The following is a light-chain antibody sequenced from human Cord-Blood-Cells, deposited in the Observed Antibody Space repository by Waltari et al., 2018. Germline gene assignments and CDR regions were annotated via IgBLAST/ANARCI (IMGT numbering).Light chain of an antibody. J-gene: IGLJ1*01. CDR3: SSYTSSSTYV. CDR2: DVS. CDR1: SSDVGGYNY. Sequence: QSALTQHASVSGSPGQSITISCTGTSSDVGGYNYVSWYQQHPGNAPKLMIYDVSNRPSGVSNRFSGSKSGNTASLTISGLQAEDEADYYCSSYTSSSTYVFGTGTKVTVL. V-gene: IGLV2-14*01.